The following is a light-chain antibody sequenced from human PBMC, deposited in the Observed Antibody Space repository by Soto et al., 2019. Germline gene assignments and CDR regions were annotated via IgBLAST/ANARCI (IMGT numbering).Light chain of an antibody. J-gene: IGLJ1*01. CDR2: GVT. V-gene: IGLV2-14*01. CDR3: FSHRGGDSHV. Sequence: QSALTQPASVSGSPGQSITISCTGTSSDVGAYNYVSWYQQYPGKAPKLIIYGVTNRPSGVSNRFSGSKTGNTASLTISGLQAEDEADYYCFSHRGGDSHVFGTGTKLTVL. CDR1: SSDVGAYNY.